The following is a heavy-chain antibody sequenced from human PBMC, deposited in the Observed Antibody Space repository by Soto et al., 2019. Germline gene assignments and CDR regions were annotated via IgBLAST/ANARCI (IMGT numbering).Heavy chain of an antibody. D-gene: IGHD3-22*01. V-gene: IGHV1-69*13. CDR3: ARSQDSSGYWNICLDP. CDR1: GGTFSTYT. Sequence: GASVKVSCKSSGGTFSTYTLAWVRQAPGQGLEWVGGIIPIFGTANYPQKFKGRVTITADESTSTAYMELSSLRSEDTAVYYCARSQDSSGYWNICLDPWGQGTMVTVSS. CDR2: IIPIFGTA. J-gene: IGHJ5*02.